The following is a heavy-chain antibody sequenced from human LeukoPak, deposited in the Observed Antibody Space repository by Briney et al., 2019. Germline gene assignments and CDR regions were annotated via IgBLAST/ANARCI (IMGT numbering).Heavy chain of an antibody. D-gene: IGHD3-22*01. V-gene: IGHV1-18*01. Sequence: GASVKVSCKASGYTFTSYGISWVRQAPGQGLEWMGWISAYNGNTNYEQKLQGRVTMTTDTSTSTAYMELRSLRSDDTAVYYCARGRGYYDSSGYYYDGYFQHWGQGTLVTVSS. CDR3: ARGRGYYDSSGYYYDGYFQH. CDR2: ISAYNGNT. CDR1: GYTFTSYG. J-gene: IGHJ1*01.